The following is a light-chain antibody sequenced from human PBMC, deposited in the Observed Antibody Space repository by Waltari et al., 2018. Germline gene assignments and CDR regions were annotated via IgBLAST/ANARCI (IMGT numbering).Light chain of an antibody. Sequence: QSALTQPASVSGSPGQSITINCTGTSGDVGRYNYVSWFQQHPGKAPKLMIYDVTKRPSGISDRFSGSKSGNTASLTISGLQADDEADYYCSSYTSDTTLIFGGGTELTVL. V-gene: IGLV2-14*01. CDR1: SGDVGRYNY. CDR3: SSYTSDTTLI. J-gene: IGLJ2*01. CDR2: DVT.